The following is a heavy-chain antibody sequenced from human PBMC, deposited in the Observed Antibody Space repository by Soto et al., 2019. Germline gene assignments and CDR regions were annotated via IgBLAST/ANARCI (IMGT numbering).Heavy chain of an antibody. Sequence: GGSLRLSCAASGFSFRSYAMSWVRQAPGKRLEWVSAVSGSGTYTYYADSVKGRFTISRDNSKNTVYLQMNSLRAEDTAVYYCTKDGELEVRGVGAFDIWGQGTMVTVSS. CDR3: TKDGELEVRGVGAFDI. D-gene: IGHD1-7*01. CDR1: GFSFRSYA. CDR2: VSGSGTYT. V-gene: IGHV3-23*01. J-gene: IGHJ3*02.